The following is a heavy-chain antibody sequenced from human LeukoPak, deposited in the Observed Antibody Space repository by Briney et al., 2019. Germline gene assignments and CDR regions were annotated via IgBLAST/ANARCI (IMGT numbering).Heavy chain of an antibody. CDR2: ISSSSSYI. Sequence: PGGSLRLSCAASGFTFSSYSMNWVRQAPGKGLEWVSSISSSSSYIYYADSVKGRFTISRDNAKNSLYLQMNSLRAEDTAVYYCATDQRITWPMDVWGKGTTVTVSS. J-gene: IGHJ6*03. V-gene: IGHV3-21*01. D-gene: IGHD3-3*01. CDR1: GFTFSSYS. CDR3: ATDQRITWPMDV.